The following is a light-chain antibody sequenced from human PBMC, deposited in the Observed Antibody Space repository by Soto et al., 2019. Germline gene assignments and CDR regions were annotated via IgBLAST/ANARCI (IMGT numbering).Light chain of an antibody. V-gene: IGKV3-20*01. CDR3: QQYCSPPRT. J-gene: IGKJ1*01. CDR1: QTVSNSY. CDR2: GAS. Sequence: EIVLTQSPGTLSLSPGERATLSCRASQTVSNSYLAWFQQRPGQAPRLLIHGASNRATGVPDRFSGSGSGTDFTLTITRLEPEDYAVYYCQQYCSPPRTFGQGTEVDIK.